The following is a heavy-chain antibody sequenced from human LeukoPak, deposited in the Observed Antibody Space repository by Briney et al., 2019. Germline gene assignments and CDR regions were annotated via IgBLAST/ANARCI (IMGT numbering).Heavy chain of an antibody. CDR3: ARDPLYYDILTGYPIDY. CDR2: ISGYNGNT. J-gene: IGHJ4*02. Sequence: ASVKVSCKASGYTFTSYGISWVRQAPGQGLEWMGWISGYNGNTNYAQKLQGRVTMTTDTSTSTAYMELRSLRSDDTAVYYCARDPLYYDILTGYPIDYWGQGTLVTVSS. CDR1: GYTFTSYG. V-gene: IGHV1-18*01. D-gene: IGHD3-9*01.